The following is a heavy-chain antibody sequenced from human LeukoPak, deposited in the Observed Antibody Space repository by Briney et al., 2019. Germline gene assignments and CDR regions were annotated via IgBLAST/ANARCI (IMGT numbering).Heavy chain of an antibody. D-gene: IGHD3-22*01. CDR3: ARSPYYYDSSATD. Sequence: SETLSLTCSVSGGSLSGYHWNWIRQSPGKGLQWIANIYYTGNADYNPSLRSRVTISVDTPKNQISLILNSVTAADTAVYYCARSPYYYDSSATDWGQGTLVTVSS. CDR2: IYYTGNA. V-gene: IGHV4-59*08. J-gene: IGHJ4*02. CDR1: GGSLSGYH.